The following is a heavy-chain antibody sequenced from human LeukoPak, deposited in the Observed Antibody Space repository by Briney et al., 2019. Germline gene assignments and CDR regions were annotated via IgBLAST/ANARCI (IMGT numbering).Heavy chain of an antibody. CDR3: TGNFGAAAGRFDY. CDR2: INPNSGGT. J-gene: IGHJ4*02. CDR1: GYTFSGYF. D-gene: IGHD6-13*01. Sequence: GASMKVSCKASGYTFSGYFMHWVRQAPGQGLEWMGWINPNSGGTKYAQNFQGRVTMTRDTSISTAYMELSRLRSDDTAVYYCTGNFGAAAGRFDYWGQGTLVTVSS. V-gene: IGHV1-2*02.